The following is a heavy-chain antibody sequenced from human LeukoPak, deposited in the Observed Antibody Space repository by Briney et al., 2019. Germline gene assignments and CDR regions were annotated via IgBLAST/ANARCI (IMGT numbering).Heavy chain of an antibody. J-gene: IGHJ4*02. CDR3: ATGNYNRPFDY. D-gene: IGHD1-7*01. CDR1: GFTFSDYW. Sequence: PGGSLRLSCAASGFTFSDYWMHWVCQPPGKGLVWVSRIKSDRGLTNYADSVKGRFTISRDNTKNTLYLQLNSLRAEDTAVYYCATGNYNRPFDYWGQGTLVTVSS. V-gene: IGHV3-74*01. CDR2: IKSDRGLT.